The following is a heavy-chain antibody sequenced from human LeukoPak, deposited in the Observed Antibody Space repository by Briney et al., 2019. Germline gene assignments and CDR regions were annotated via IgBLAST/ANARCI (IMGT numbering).Heavy chain of an antibody. CDR1: GGSISSYC. D-gene: IGHD3-3*01. CDR3: ARDETIFGVGLDH. J-gene: IGHJ4*02. V-gene: IGHV4-4*07. Sequence: SETLSLTCTVSGGSISSYCWSWIRQPAGKGLEWIGRIYTSGSTNYNPSLKSRVTMSVDTSKNQFSLKLSSVTAADTAVYYCARDETIFGVGLDHWGQGTLVTVSS. CDR2: IYTSGST.